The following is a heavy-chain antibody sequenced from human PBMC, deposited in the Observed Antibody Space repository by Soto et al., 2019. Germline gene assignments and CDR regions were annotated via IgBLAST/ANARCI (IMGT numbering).Heavy chain of an antibody. CDR2: IGPESGAT. D-gene: IGHD1-26*01. V-gene: IGHV1-2*02. CDR3: GRGRSGQIVVFY. J-gene: IGHJ4*02. CDR1: GYTFTGHY. Sequence: ASVKVSCKASGYTFTGHYIHWVRQAPEQGPEWMGEIGPESGATRYAEKFQGRVTMTLDTSITTVYMELKNLSPDDTAVYYCGRGRSGQIVVFYWGQGTPVTVSS.